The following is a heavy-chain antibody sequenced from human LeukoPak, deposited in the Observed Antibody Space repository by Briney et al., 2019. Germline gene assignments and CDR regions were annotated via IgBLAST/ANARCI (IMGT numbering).Heavy chain of an antibody. CDR3: ARGSDYDFWSAYY. CDR1: GGSISSYY. D-gene: IGHD3-3*01. V-gene: IGHV4-59*01. J-gene: IGHJ4*02. Sequence: SETLSLTCTVSGGSISSYYWSWIRQPPGKGLAWTGYIYYSGSTNYNPSLKSRVTISVDTSKNQFSLKLSSVTAADTAVYYCARGSDYDFWSAYYWGQGTLVTVSS. CDR2: IYYSGST.